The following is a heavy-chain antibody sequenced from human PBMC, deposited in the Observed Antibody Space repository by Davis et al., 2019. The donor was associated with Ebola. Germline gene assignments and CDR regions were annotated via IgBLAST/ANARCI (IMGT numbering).Heavy chain of an antibody. CDR1: GNTFNTYG. CDR3: ARDNSIWSGYYIDY. CDR2: ISGYNGNT. V-gene: IGHV1-18*04. J-gene: IGHJ4*02. Sequence: AVSVKVSCKASGNTFNTYGFSWVRQAPGQGLEWMGWISGYNGNTNYAQKFQGRVTMTTDTSTSTVHMELRSLRSDDTAVYYCARDNSIWSGYYIDYWGQGTLVTVSS. D-gene: IGHD3-3*01.